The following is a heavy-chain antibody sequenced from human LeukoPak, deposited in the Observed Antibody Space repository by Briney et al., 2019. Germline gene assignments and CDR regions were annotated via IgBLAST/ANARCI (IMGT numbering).Heavy chain of an antibody. CDR1: GYTFTTCG. D-gene: IGHD6-19*01. Sequence: ASVKVSCKASGYTFTTCGIHWVRQAPGQRLEWVGWINVGNGNTKYSEKFQGRVTITRDTSASTAYMELSSLRSEDTAVYYCARDSAWLVNWGQGTLVTVSS. CDR3: ARDSAWLVN. CDR2: INVGNGNT. V-gene: IGHV1-3*01. J-gene: IGHJ4*02.